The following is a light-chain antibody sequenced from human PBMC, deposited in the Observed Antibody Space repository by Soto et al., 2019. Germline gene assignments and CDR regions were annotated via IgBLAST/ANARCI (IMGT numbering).Light chain of an antibody. J-gene: IGKJ4*01. V-gene: IGKV3-20*01. CDR1: QSVSSSF. CDR3: QRYESSPLT. CDR2: RAS. Sequence: EIVLTQSPDTLSLSPGERATLSCRASQSVSSSFLAWYQQKPGQAPRLLIYRASSRATGIPDRFTGSGSGTGFTLTISRVEPEDCAVYYCQRYESSPLTFGGGAKVEIK.